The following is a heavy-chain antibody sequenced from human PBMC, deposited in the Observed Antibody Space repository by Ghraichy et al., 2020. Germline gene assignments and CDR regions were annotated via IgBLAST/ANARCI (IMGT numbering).Heavy chain of an antibody. Sequence: ASVKVSCKASGYTFTSYYMHWVRQAPGQGLEWMGIINPSGGSTSYAQKFQGRVTMTSDTSTSTVYMELSSLRSEDTAVYYCARGSLDFWSGYYPAFWGEGTKVTVSS. J-gene: IGHJ6*04. V-gene: IGHV1-46*01. CDR1: GYTFTSYY. CDR3: ARGSLDFWSGYYPAF. CDR2: INPSGGST. D-gene: IGHD3-3*01.